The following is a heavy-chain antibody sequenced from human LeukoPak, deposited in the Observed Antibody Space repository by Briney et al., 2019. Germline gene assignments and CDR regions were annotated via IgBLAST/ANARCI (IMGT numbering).Heavy chain of an antibody. CDR1: GGTFSSYA. CDR3: ARVDIVVVVAATYAFDI. Sequence: SVKVSCKASGGTFSSYAISWVRQAPGQGLEWMGGIISIFGTANYAQKFQGRVTITADESTSTAYMELSSLRSEDTAVYYCARVDIVVVVAATYAFDIWGQGTMVTVSS. D-gene: IGHD2-15*01. CDR2: IISIFGTA. J-gene: IGHJ3*02. V-gene: IGHV1-69*13.